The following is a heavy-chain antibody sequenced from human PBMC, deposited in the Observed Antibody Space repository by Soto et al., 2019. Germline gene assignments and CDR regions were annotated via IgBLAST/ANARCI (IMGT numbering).Heavy chain of an antibody. CDR3: ARFLRFADYYYGMDV. V-gene: IGHV3-23*01. D-gene: IGHD3-3*01. J-gene: IGHJ6*02. CDR2: ISGSGGST. CDR1: GFTFSSYA. Sequence: SLRLSCTPSGFTFSSYAMSWVRQAPGKGLEWVSAISGSGGSTYYADSVKGRFTISRDNSKNTLYLQMNSLRAEDTAVYYCARFLRFADYYYGMDVWGQGTTVTVSS.